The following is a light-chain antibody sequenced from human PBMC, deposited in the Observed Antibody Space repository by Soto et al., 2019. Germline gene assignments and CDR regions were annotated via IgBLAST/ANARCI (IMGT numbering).Light chain of an antibody. CDR1: SSDVASSNY. Sequence: QSALTQSASVCGSPGQSMTISCTGTSSDVASSNYVLWYQQQPSQAPKLMIYEVNNRPSALSDRFSGSKSSNTASLTISGLQTEDEADYHCRAHTTTTTVYVFGTGTKVTVL. CDR2: EVN. CDR3: RAHTTTTTVYV. V-gene: IGLV2-14*03. J-gene: IGLJ1*01.